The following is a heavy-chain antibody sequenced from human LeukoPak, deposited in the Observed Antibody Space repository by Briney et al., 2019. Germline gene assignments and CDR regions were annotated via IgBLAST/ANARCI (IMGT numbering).Heavy chain of an antibody. D-gene: IGHD3-22*01. V-gene: IGHV3-21*01. CDR1: GYTFSSYS. CDR3: ARLRRNSDTSGFYYYYDF. Sequence: GGSLRLSCAASGYTFSSYSINWVRQAPGKGLEWVSSISVRSNYIYYADSVRGRFRISRDDARGSLYLQMNSLRAEDTAVYYCARLRRNSDTSGFYYYYDFWGQGTLVTVSS. CDR2: ISVRSNYI. J-gene: IGHJ4*02.